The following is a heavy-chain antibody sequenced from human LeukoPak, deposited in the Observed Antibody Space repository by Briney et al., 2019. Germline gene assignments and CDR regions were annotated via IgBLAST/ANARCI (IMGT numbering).Heavy chain of an antibody. V-gene: IGHV1-2*02. J-gene: IGHJ3*02. Sequence: ASVKVSCKASGYTFTSYGISWVRQAPGQGLEWMGWINPNSGGTNYAQKFQGRVTMTRDTSISTAYMELSRLRSDGTAVYYCARELVKAHGHAFDIWGQGTMVTVSS. D-gene: IGHD2-8*01. CDR1: GYTFTSYG. CDR2: INPNSGGT. CDR3: ARELVKAHGHAFDI.